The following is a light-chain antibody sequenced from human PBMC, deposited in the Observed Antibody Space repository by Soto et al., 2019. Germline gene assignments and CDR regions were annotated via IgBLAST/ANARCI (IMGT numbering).Light chain of an antibody. Sequence: IQVTQSPSSLSASVGDRVTITCRASLDIRNELDWYQQKPGKAPKRLIYDASTLQDWVPSRFRGDGSGKDFPLTISSLQSEDFATFFCRQHKSSRWTCGQGTKV. CDR3: RQHKSSRWT. CDR2: DAS. V-gene: IGKV1-17*01. J-gene: IGKJ1*01. CDR1: LDIRNE.